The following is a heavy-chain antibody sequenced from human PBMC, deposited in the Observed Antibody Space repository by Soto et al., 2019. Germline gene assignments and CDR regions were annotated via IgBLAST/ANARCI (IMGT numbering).Heavy chain of an antibody. CDR3: ARVSGIYYYGMDV. CDR2: INHSGST. V-gene: IGHV4-34*01. J-gene: IGHJ6*02. D-gene: IGHD3-10*01. Sequence: SETLSLTCAVYGGSFNGYYWSWIRQPPGKGLEWIGEINHSGSTNYNPSLKGRVTISVDTSKNQFSLKLSSVTAADTAVYYCARVSGIYYYGMDVWGQGTTVTVSS. CDR1: GGSFNGYY.